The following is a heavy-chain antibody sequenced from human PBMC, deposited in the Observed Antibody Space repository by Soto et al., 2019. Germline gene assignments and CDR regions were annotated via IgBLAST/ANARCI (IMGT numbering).Heavy chain of an antibody. Sequence: ASVKVSCKASGYTFTSYGISWVRQAPGQGLEWMGWISAYNGNTNYAQKLQGRVTMTTDTSTSTAYMELRSLRSDDTAVYYCAREQGIVTSVSWFDPWGQGTLVTVSS. D-gene: IGHD1-26*01. CDR1: GYTFTSYG. CDR3: AREQGIVTSVSWFDP. V-gene: IGHV1-18*01. J-gene: IGHJ5*02. CDR2: ISAYNGNT.